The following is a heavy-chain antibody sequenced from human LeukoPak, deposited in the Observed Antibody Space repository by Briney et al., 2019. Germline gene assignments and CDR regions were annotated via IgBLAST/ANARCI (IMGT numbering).Heavy chain of an antibody. V-gene: IGHV4-31*03. CDR1: GGSISSGGYY. J-gene: IGHJ4*02. CDR2: INYSGGA. CDR3: ARADDSSGYRLYYFDY. Sequence: SETLSLTCTASGGSISSGGYYWTWIRQHPGKGLEWIGYINYSGGAYYNPSLKSRVTISVDTSKNHFSLKLSSVTAADTAVYYCARADDSSGYRLYYFDYWGQGTLVTVPS. D-gene: IGHD3-22*01.